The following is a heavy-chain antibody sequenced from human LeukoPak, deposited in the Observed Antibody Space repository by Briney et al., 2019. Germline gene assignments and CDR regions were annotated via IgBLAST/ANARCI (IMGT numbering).Heavy chain of an antibody. CDR3: ARGPFDY. Sequence: ASVKVSCKASGYTFTNYDITWIRQAPGQGLEWMGWINPNSGGTNYAQKFQGRVTMTRDTSISTAYMELSRLRSDDTAVYYCARGPFDYWGQGTLVTVSS. J-gene: IGHJ4*02. CDR2: INPNSGGT. V-gene: IGHV1-2*02. CDR1: GYTFTNYD.